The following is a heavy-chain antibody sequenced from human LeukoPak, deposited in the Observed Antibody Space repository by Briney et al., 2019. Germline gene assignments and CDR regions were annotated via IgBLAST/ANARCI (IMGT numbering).Heavy chain of an antibody. J-gene: IGHJ4*02. D-gene: IGHD2-2*01. CDR2: IYYSGST. V-gene: IGHV4-59*08. Sequence: SETLSLTCTVSGGSISGYYWSWIRQPPGKGLEWIGFIYYSGSTNYNPSLKSRVTISVDTSKNQFSLKLRSVTAADTAVYYCARQASCSSATCNPFAYWGQGALVSVSS. CDR3: ARQASCSSATCNPFAY. CDR1: GGSISGYY.